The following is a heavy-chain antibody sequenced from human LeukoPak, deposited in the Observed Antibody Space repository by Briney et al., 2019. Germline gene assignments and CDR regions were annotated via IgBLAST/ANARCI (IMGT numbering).Heavy chain of an antibody. D-gene: IGHD1-1*01. CDR2: INPNSGGT. CDR3: ARSRPPLGTRWDYMDV. CDR1: GYTFTGYY. Sequence: ASVKVSCKASGYTFTGYYMHWVRQAPGQGLEWMGWINPNSGGTNYAQKFQGRVTMTRDTSISTAYMELSRLRSDDTAVYYCARSRPPLGTRWDYMDVWGKGTAVTVSS. V-gene: IGHV1-2*02. J-gene: IGHJ6*03.